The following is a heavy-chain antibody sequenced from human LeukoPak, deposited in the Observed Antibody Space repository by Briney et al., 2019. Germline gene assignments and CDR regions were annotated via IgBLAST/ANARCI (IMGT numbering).Heavy chain of an antibody. D-gene: IGHD6-13*01. V-gene: IGHV1-18*04. J-gene: IGHJ4*02. Sequence: ASVKVSCKGSGYTFTNYGISWVRQAPGQGLEWMGWISANNGSTNYAQKLQGRVTMTTDTSTSTAYMELRSLRSDDTAVYYCARDPLPYSSSWYYFDYWGQGTLVTVSS. CDR2: ISANNGST. CDR1: GYTFTNYG. CDR3: ARDPLPYSSSWYYFDY.